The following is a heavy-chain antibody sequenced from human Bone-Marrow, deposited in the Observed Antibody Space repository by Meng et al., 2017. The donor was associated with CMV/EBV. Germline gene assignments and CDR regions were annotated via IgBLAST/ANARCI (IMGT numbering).Heavy chain of an antibody. J-gene: IGHJ5*02. CDR2: IYYSGST. D-gene: IGHD3-3*01. CDR3: ATVGGWSADYVVDP. CDR1: GGSISSRSYY. Sequence: SETLSLTCTVSGGSISSRSYYWGWIRQPPGKGLEWIGSIYYSGSTYFNPSLKSRVTISVDTSKNQFSLKLSSVTAADTAMYYCATVGGWSADYVVDPWGQGILVTVSS. V-gene: IGHV4-39*07.